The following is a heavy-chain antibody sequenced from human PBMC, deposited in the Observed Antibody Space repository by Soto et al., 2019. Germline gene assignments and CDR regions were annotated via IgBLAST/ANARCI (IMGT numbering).Heavy chain of an antibody. V-gene: IGHV3-30-3*01. J-gene: IGHJ4*02. D-gene: IGHD7-27*01. CDR1: GFTFSSYA. CDR2: ISYDGSNK. Sequence: QVQLVGSGGGVVQPGRSLRLSCAASGFTFSSYAMHWVRQAPGKGLEWVAVISYDGSNKYYADSVKGRFTISRDNSKNTLYLQMNSLRAEDTAVYYCELGTFDYWGQGTLVTVSS. CDR3: ELGTFDY.